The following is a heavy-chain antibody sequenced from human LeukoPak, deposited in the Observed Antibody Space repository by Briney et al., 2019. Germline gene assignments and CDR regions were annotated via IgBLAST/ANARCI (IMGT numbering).Heavy chain of an antibody. V-gene: IGHV3-9*01. J-gene: IGHJ3*02. Sequence: GGSLRLSCAASGFTFSSYAMSWVRQAPGKGLEWVSGISWNSGSIGYADSVKGRFTISRDNAKNSLYLQMNSLRAEDTALYYCAKDDGYCSGGSCFAFDIWGQGTMVTVSS. D-gene: IGHD2-15*01. CDR2: ISWNSGSI. CDR3: AKDDGYCSGGSCFAFDI. CDR1: GFTFSSYA.